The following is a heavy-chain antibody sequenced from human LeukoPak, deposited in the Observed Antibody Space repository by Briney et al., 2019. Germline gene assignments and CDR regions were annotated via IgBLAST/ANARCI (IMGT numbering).Heavy chain of an antibody. CDR1: GFTFSSYG. J-gene: IGHJ4*02. CDR2: IRYDGSNK. V-gene: IGHV3-30*02. CDR3: AKDNWAYGDYEDGLVFDY. D-gene: IGHD4-17*01. Sequence: GGSLRLSCAASGFTFSSYGMHWVRQAPGKGLEWVAFIRYDGSNKYYADSVKGRFTISRDNSKNTLYLQMNSLRAEDTAVYYCAKDNWAYGDYEDGLVFDYWGQGTLVTVSS.